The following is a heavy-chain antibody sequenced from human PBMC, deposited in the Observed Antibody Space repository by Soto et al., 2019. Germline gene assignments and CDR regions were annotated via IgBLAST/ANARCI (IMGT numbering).Heavy chain of an antibody. CDR2: INPSGGST. CDR3: AREPPNCTNGVCSSFDY. J-gene: IGHJ4*02. D-gene: IGHD2-8*01. V-gene: IGHV1-46*01. CDR1: GYTFTSYY. Sequence: GASVKVSCKASGYTFTSYYMHWVRQAPGQGLEWMGIINPSGGSTSYAQKFQGRVTMTRDTSTSTVYMELSSLRSEDTAVYYCAREPPNCTNGVCSSFDYWGQGALVTVS.